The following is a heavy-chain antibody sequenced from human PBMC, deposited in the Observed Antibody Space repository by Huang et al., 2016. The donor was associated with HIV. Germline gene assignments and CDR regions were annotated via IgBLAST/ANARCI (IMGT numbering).Heavy chain of an antibody. D-gene: IGHD6-13*01. CDR1: GGAISSSTYY. CDR3: ANTFHTAVGQYYFEY. Sequence: QLQLQEWGPRLVKPSETLSLTCTVAGGAISSSTYYWSWIRQPPGKGLEWIGNSYYSGNTFYNPSRKSRVTISVDTSKNQFSLKLTSLTAADTAVYYCANTFHTAVGQYYFEYWGQGTLVTVSS. CDR2: SYYSGNT. J-gene: IGHJ4*02. V-gene: IGHV4-39*01.